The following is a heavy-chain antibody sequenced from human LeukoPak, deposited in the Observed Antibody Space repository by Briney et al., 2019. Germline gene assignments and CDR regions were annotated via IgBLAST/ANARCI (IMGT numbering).Heavy chain of an antibody. J-gene: IGHJ3*02. CDR2: IYYSGSS. CDR1: GDSVTSYY. V-gene: IGHV4-59*02. Sequence: SETLSLTCTVSGDSVTSYYWSWIRQPPGKGLEWIGYIYYSGSSNHNPSLKSRVTISVDTSKNHFSLKLSSVIAADTAVYYCARDRGGMGSFDIWGPGTMVTVSS. CDR3: ARDRGGMGSFDI. D-gene: IGHD6-13*01.